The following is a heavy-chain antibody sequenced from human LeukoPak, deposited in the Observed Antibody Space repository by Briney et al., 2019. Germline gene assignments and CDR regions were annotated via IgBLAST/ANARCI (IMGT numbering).Heavy chain of an antibody. Sequence: ASVKVSCKASGYTFTSYGISWVRQAPGQGLEWMGWISAYNGNTNYAQKLQGRATMTTDTSTSTAYMELRSLRSDDTAVYYCARGRQLWRGADAFDIWGQGTMVTVSS. CDR1: GYTFTSYG. V-gene: IGHV1-18*01. J-gene: IGHJ3*02. CDR3: ARGRQLWRGADAFDI. CDR2: ISAYNGNT. D-gene: IGHD5-18*01.